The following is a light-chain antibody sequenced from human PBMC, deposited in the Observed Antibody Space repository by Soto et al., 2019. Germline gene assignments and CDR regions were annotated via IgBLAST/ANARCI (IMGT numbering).Light chain of an antibody. CDR3: SSYTSSNTLYV. CDR2: DVN. V-gene: IGLV2-14*01. J-gene: IGLJ1*01. CDR1: SSDFGGYNY. Sequence: QSVLTQPASGSGSPGQSITISCTGTSSDFGGYNYVSWYQQHPGKAPKLMIYDVNNRPSGVSDRFSGSKSGNTASLTISGLQAEDEADYFCSSYTSSNTLYVLGAGTKVTVL.